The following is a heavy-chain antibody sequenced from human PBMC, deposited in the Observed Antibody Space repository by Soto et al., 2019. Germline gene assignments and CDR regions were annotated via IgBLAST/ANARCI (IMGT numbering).Heavy chain of an antibody. CDR1: GYTFTSYG. D-gene: IGHD3-22*01. CDR2: ISAYNGNT. J-gene: IGHJ4*02. Sequence: ASVKVSCKASGYTFTSYGISWVRQAPGQGLEWMGWISAYNGNTNYAQRLQGRVTMTTDTSTSTAYMELRSLRSDDTAVYYCARVRYYYDSSGPIDYWGQGTLVTVSS. CDR3: ARVRYYYDSSGPIDY. V-gene: IGHV1-18*01.